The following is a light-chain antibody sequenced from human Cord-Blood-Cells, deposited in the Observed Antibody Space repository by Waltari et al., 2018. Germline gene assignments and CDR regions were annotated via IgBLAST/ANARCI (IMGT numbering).Light chain of an antibody. V-gene: IGKV1-5*03. CDR3: QQYNSYSPYS. CDR1: QSISSW. CDR2: KAS. Sequence: DIQMPQSPSTLSASVGDRVTITCRASQSISSWLAWYQQKPGKAPKLLIYKASSLESGVPSRFIGSGSGTEFTLTISSLQPDDFATYYCQQYNSYSPYSFGQGTKLEIK. J-gene: IGKJ2*03.